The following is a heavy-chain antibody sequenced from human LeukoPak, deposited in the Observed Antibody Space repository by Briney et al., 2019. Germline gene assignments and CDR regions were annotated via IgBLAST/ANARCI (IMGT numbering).Heavy chain of an antibody. Sequence: SETLSLTCTVSGGSISSYCWSWVRQSPGKGLEWIGYIFTNGRTDYNPSLKSRVTMSVDTSKNQLSMELRFLTAADTAVYYCATSHDVKTAPYDLWGQGTLVTVSS. V-gene: IGHV4-4*09. CDR2: IFTNGRT. D-gene: IGHD2-21*01. J-gene: IGHJ5*02. CDR3: ATSHDVKTAPYDL. CDR1: GGSISSYC.